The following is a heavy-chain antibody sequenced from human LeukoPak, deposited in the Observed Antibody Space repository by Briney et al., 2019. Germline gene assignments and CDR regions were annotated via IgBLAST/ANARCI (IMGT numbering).Heavy chain of an antibody. J-gene: IGHJ4*02. CDR1: GYTFTGYY. V-gene: IGHV1-2*02. CDR2: INPNSGGT. D-gene: IGHD6-19*01. Sequence: ASVKVSCKASGYTFTGYYMHWVRQAPGQGLEWMGWINPNSGGTNYAQKFQGRVTMTTDTSTNTAYMELRSLRSDDTAIYYCARGGNSGWRTPNDDYWGQGTLVTVSS. CDR3: ARGGNSGWRTPNDDY.